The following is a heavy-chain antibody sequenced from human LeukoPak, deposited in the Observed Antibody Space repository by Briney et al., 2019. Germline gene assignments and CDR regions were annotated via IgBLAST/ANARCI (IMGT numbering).Heavy chain of an antibody. CDR2: IYYSGST. J-gene: IGHJ5*02. CDR3: AREGVTHNWFDP. V-gene: IGHV4-59*01. Sequence: PSETLSLTCTVSGGSISTYYWSWIRQPPGKGLEWIGYIYYSGSTNYKPSLKSRVTKSVDTSKNQFSLKLSSVTAADTAVYYCAREGVTHNWFDPWGQGTLVTVSS. D-gene: IGHD4-11*01. CDR1: GGSISTYY.